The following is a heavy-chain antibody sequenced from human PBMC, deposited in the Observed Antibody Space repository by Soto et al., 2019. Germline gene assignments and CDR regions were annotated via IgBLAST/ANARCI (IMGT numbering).Heavy chain of an antibody. J-gene: IGHJ3*02. D-gene: IGHD2-21*02. CDR1: GYTFTSYY. Sequence: QVQLVQSGAEVKKPGASVKVSCKASGYTFTSYYMHWVRQAAGQGLEWMGIINPSGGSTSYAQKFQGRGTMTRDTSTSTVYMELSSLRSEDTAVYYCARLFMGRIVVVTAPRAFDIWGQGTMVTVSS. CDR2: INPSGGST. CDR3: ARLFMGRIVVVTAPRAFDI. V-gene: IGHV1-46*01.